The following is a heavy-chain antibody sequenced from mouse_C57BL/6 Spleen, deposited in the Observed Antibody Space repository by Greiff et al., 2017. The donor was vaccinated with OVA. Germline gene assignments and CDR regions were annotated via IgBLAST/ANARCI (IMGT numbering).Heavy chain of an antibody. Sequence: EVKLMESGGGLVKPGGSLKLSCAASGFTFSDYGMHWVRQAPEKGLEWVAYISSGSSTIYYADTVKGRFTISRDNAKNTLFLQMTSLRSEDTAMYYCARSYDGYPHYYAMDYWGQGTSVTVSS. D-gene: IGHD2-3*01. CDR2: ISSGSSTI. J-gene: IGHJ4*01. V-gene: IGHV5-17*01. CDR3: ARSYDGYPHYYAMDY. CDR1: GFTFSDYG.